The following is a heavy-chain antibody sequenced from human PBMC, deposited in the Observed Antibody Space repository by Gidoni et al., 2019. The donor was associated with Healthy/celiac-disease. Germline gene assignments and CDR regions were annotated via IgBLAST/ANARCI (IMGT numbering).Heavy chain of an antibody. CDR2: IKRDGSEN. CDR3: ARGPNQLLDYYYYDMDV. Sequence: EVQLVESGGGLVQPVGALRLAWAASGFNLSSAGMSWVRQATGKGLEWVANIKRDGSENYYVDSVKGRFTIYRDNAKNSLYLQMNSLRAEHTAVYCCARGPNQLLDYYYYDMDVWGKGTTVTVSS. V-gene: IGHV3-7*03. J-gene: IGHJ6*03. CDR1: GFNLSSAG. D-gene: IGHD2-2*01.